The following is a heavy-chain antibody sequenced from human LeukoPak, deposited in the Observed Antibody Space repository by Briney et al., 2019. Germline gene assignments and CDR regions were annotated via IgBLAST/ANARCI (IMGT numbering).Heavy chain of an antibody. CDR1: GFTFSSYG. CDR2: IRYDGSNK. Sequence: GGFLRLSCAASGFTFSSYGMHWVRQAPGKGLEWVAFIRYDGSNKYYADSVKGRFTISRDNSKNTLYLQMNSLRAEDTAVYYCAKEGITMIVGFQTETRHLDYWGQGTLVTVSS. V-gene: IGHV3-30*02. CDR3: AKEGITMIVGFQTETRHLDY. J-gene: IGHJ4*02. D-gene: IGHD3-22*01.